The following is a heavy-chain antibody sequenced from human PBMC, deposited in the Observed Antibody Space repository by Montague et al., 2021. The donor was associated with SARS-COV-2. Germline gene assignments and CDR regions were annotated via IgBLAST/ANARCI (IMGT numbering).Heavy chain of an antibody. D-gene: IGHD4-23*01. CDR3: AKGRTIIINSPFDY. Sequence: SLRLSCAASGFTISNYVLHWVRQAPGKGLEWVALLSYDERNQYYADSVKGRLTITRDNSKTTLYLQMNSLTIGDTAVYYCAKGRTIIINSPFDYWGQGTPVTVSS. CDR1: GFTISNYV. CDR2: LSYDERNQ. V-gene: IGHV3-30*04. J-gene: IGHJ4*02.